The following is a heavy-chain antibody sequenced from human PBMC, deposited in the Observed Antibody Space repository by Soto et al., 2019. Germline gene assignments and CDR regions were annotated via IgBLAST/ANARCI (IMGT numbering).Heavy chain of an antibody. D-gene: IGHD5-18*01. J-gene: IGHJ4*02. CDR2: INPSGGST. CDR3: ARESRGYSKVYYFDY. V-gene: IGHV1-46*01. CDR1: GYTFTSYY. Sequence: GASVKVSCKASGYTFTSYYFHWVRQAPGQGLEWVGLINPSGGSTTYARKFQGRVTMTRDTSTSTVYMELSSLRSEDTAVYYCARESRGYSKVYYFDYWGQGTLVTVSS.